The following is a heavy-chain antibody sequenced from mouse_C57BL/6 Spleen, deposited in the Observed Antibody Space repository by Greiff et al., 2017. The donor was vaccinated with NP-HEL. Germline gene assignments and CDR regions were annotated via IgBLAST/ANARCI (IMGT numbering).Heavy chain of an antibody. CDR1: GYTFTSYW. D-gene: IGHD1-1*01. CDR2: IHPNSGST. Sequence: QVHVKQPGAELVKPGASVKLSCKASGYTFTSYWMHWVKQRPGQGLEWIGMIHPNSGSTNYNEKFKSKATLTVDKSSSTAYMQLSSLTSEDSAVYYCARSTTVVATDWYFDVWGTGTTVTVSS. CDR3: ARSTTVVATDWYFDV. V-gene: IGHV1-64*01. J-gene: IGHJ1*03.